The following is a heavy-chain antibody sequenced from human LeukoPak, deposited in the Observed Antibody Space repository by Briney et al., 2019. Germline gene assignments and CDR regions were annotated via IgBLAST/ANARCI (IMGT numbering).Heavy chain of an antibody. CDR3: AKDMTAARPPSDY. Sequence: PGGSLRLSCAASGFTFSTYGMSWVRQAPGKGLEWVSAISGSGGSTYYADSVKGRFTISRDNSKNTLYLQMNSLRAEDTAVYYCAKDMTAARPPSDYWGQGTLVTVSS. CDR2: ISGSGGST. D-gene: IGHD6-6*01. J-gene: IGHJ4*02. CDR1: GFTFSTYG. V-gene: IGHV3-23*01.